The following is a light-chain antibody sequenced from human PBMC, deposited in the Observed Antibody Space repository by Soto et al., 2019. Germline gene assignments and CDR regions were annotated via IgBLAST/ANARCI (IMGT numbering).Light chain of an antibody. CDR3: CSYAGSSTNYV. CDR1: SSDVGSYNL. J-gene: IGLJ1*01. Sequence: QSVLTRPASVSGTPGQSITISCTGTSSDVGSYNLVSWYQQHPGKAPKLMIYEVSKRPSGVSNRFSGSKSGNTASQTISGLQAEDEADYYCCSYAGSSTNYVFGTGTKVTVL. CDR2: EVS. V-gene: IGLV2-23*02.